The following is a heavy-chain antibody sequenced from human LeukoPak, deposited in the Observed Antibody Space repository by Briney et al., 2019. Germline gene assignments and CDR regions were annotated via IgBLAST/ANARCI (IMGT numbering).Heavy chain of an antibody. D-gene: IGHD4-17*01. CDR1: GFTFSSYW. V-gene: IGHV3-74*01. J-gene: IGHJ3*02. Sequence: PGGSLGLSCAASGFTFSSYWMHWVRQAPGKGLVWVSRINSDGSSTSYADSVKGRFTISRDNAKNTLYVQMNSLRAEDTAVYYCARRGAVTNAFDIWGQGTMVTVSS. CDR3: ARRGAVTNAFDI. CDR2: INSDGSST.